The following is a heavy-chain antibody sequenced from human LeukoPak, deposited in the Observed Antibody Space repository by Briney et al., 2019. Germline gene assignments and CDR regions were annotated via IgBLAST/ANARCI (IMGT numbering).Heavy chain of an antibody. J-gene: IGHJ6*02. V-gene: IGHV3-48*03. D-gene: IGHD1/OR15-1a*01. CDR2: ISSSGSTI. Sequence: GGSLRLSCAASGFTFSRYEMNWVRQAPGKGLEWVSYISSSGSTIYYADSVKGRFTISRDNAKNSLYLQMNSLRAEDTAAYYCARAPDITGTYYYYYGMDVWGQGTTVTVSS. CDR1: GFTFSRYE. CDR3: ARAPDITGTYYYYYGMDV.